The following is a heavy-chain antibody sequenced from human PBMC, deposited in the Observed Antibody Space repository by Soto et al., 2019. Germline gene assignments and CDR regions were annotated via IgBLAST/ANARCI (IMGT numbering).Heavy chain of an antibody. V-gene: IGHV6-1*01. CDR1: GDSVSSNSAA. CDR2: TYYRSKWYN. CDR3: ARDRYSSGWTYGYYFDY. D-gene: IGHD6-19*01. Sequence: PSQTLSLICAISGDSVSSNSAAWNWIRQSPSRGLEWLGRTYYRSKWYNDYAVSVKSRITINPDTSKNQFSLQLNSVTPEDTAVYYCARDRYSSGWTYGYYFDYWGQGTLVTVSS. J-gene: IGHJ4*02.